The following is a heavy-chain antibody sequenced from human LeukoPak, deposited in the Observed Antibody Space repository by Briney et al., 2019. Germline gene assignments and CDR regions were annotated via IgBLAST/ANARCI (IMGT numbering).Heavy chain of an antibody. D-gene: IGHD1-1*01. CDR1: GGSISGGDYS. V-gene: IGHV4-30-2*01. CDR3: ARSTTD. Sequence: SQTLSLTCAVSGGSISGGDYSWSWIRQPPGKGLEWIGYISHNGLTFYNPSLASRVTISVDRSHNQFSLNLTSVIAADTAIYYCARSTTDWGQGTLVTVSS. J-gene: IGHJ4*02. CDR2: ISHNGLT.